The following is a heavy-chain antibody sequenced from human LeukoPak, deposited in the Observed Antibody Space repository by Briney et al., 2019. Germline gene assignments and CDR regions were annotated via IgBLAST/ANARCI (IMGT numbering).Heavy chain of an antibody. V-gene: IGHV3-11*01. CDR2: ISSSENTI. Sequence: GGSLRLSCAASGFTFTDYYMSWIRQAPGKGLEWLSYISSSENTIYYADSVKGRFTISRDYAENSLYLQMNILRAEDTTVYYCARSIDYGAFDIWGLGTMVTVSS. CDR3: ARSIDYGAFDI. J-gene: IGHJ3*02. CDR1: GFTFTDYY. D-gene: IGHD4-17*01.